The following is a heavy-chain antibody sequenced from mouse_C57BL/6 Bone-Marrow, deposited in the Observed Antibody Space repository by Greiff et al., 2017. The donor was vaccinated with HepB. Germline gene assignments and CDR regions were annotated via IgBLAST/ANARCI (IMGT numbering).Heavy chain of an antibody. J-gene: IGHJ2*01. CDR1: GYAFTNYL. Sequence: QVQLQQSGAELVRPGTSVKVSCKASGYAFTNYLIEWVKQRPGQGLEWIGVINPGSGGTNYNEKFKGKATLTADKSSSTAYMQLSSLTSEDSAVYFCVREGMVTKDYWGQGTTLTVSS. CDR3: VREGMVTKDY. CDR2: INPGSGGT. V-gene: IGHV1-54*01. D-gene: IGHD2-2*01.